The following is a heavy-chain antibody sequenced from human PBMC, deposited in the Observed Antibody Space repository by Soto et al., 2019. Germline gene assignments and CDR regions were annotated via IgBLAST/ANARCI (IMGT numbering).Heavy chain of an antibody. V-gene: IGHV3-21*01. Sequence: EVQLVESGGGLVKPGGSLRLSCAASGFTFSSYSMNWVRQAPGKGLEWVSSISSSSSYIYYADSVKGRFTISRDNAKNXLXLXXNSLRAEDTAVYYCARASYYYDSSGYLEYYYGMDVWGQGTTVTVSS. CDR2: ISSSSSYI. J-gene: IGHJ6*02. CDR1: GFTFSSYS. CDR3: ARASYYYDSSGYLEYYYGMDV. D-gene: IGHD3-22*01.